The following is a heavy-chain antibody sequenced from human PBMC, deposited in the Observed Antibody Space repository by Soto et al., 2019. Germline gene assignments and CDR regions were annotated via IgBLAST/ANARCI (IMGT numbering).Heavy chain of an antibody. CDR1: GGSISSYY. CDR3: AREAGGNSVFLEPYFDY. D-gene: IGHD2-21*02. CDR2: IYYSGST. J-gene: IGHJ4*02. Sequence: SETLSLTXTVSGGSISSYYWSWIRQPPGKGLEWIGYIYYSGSTNYNPSLKSRVTISVDTSKNQFSLKLSSVTAADTAVYYCAREAGGNSVFLEPYFDYWGQGTLVTVSS. V-gene: IGHV4-59*01.